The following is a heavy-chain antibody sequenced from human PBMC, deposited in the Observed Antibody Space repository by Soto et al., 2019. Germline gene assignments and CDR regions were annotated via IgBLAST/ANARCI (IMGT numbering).Heavy chain of an antibody. D-gene: IGHD5-18*01. Sequence: GGSLRLSCAASGFTFSSHGMHWVRQAPGKGLEWVAVISLDGSNKYYADSVRGRFTISRDNSKNTLPLQMNSLRVEDTAVYYRAKAVRWIQAGSIDYWGQGIQVTVSS. J-gene: IGHJ4*02. CDR3: AKAVRWIQAGSIDY. CDR1: GFTFSSHG. V-gene: IGHV3-30*18. CDR2: ISLDGSNK.